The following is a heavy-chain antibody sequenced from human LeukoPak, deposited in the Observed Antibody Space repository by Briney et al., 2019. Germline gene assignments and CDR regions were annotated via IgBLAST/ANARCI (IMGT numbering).Heavy chain of an antibody. V-gene: IGHV4-4*02. J-gene: IGHJ4*02. Sequence: PSETLSLTCGVSGGSISNTNWWTWVRQPPGKGLEWIGEVNLQGSTNYNPSLKSRVAISVDKSENHISLKLTSVTAADTAVYYCARGTYSTTYLGVVHFDYWGQGTLVTVSS. CDR2: VNLQGST. CDR1: GGSISNTNW. D-gene: IGHD6-13*01. CDR3: ARGTYSTTYLGVVHFDY.